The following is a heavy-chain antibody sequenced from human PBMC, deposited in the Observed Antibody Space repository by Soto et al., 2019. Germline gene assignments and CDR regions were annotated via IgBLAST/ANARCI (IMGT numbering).Heavy chain of an antibody. CDR1: GGSISSYY. D-gene: IGHD2-2*01. CDR2: IYTSGST. J-gene: IGHJ3*02. Sequence: QVQLQESGPGLVKPSETLSLTCTVSGGSISSYYWSWIRQPAGKGLEWIGRIYTSGSTNYNPSRKSRVTMSVDTSKNQFSLKLSSVTAADTAVYYCARNTVTYCSSTSCSPDAFDIWGQGTMVTVSS. CDR3: ARNTVTYCSSTSCSPDAFDI. V-gene: IGHV4-4*07.